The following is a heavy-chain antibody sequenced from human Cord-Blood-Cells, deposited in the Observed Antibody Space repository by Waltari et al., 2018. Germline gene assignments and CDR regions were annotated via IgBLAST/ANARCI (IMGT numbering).Heavy chain of an antibody. V-gene: IGHV3-9*01. Sequence: EVQLVESGGGLVQPGRSLRLSCAASGFTFDDYAMHWVRQAPGKGLEWVSGISWNSGSIGYADSVKGRFTISRDNAKNSLYLQMNSLRAEDTALYCCAKTPPDYYGSGSYFPYFDYWGQGTLVTVSS. J-gene: IGHJ4*02. CDR2: ISWNSGSI. CDR3: AKTPPDYYGSGSYFPYFDY. CDR1: GFTFDDYA. D-gene: IGHD3-10*01.